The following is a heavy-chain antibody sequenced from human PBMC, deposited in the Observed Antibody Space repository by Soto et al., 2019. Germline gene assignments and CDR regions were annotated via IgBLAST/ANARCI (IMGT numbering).Heavy chain of an antibody. Sequence: EMQLLESGGGLVQPGGSLRLSCAASGFTFSTYAMSWVRQAPGKGLEWVSSISDSGGSAYYADSVKGRFTISRDNSKDTLYLQMNTLRAEDTAVYYCVKNVHWLTDLFNYWGQGTLVAVSS. CDR1: GFTFSTYA. V-gene: IGHV3-23*01. D-gene: IGHD6-19*01. CDR2: ISDSGGSA. J-gene: IGHJ4*02. CDR3: VKNVHWLTDLFNY.